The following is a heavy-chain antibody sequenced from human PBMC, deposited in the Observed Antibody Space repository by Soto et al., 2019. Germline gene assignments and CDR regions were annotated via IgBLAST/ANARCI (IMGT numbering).Heavy chain of an antibody. Sequence: QVQLLESGGGVVQPGRSLRLCCAASGFTFSSYGMHWVRQAPGKGLEWVAVIWDDGSNKYYADSVKGRFTISRDNSKNTLYLQMNSLRAEDTAVYYCARAFGVVTSYYYYGMDVWGQGTTVTVSS. CDR1: GFTFSSYG. J-gene: IGHJ6*02. CDR3: ARAFGVVTSYYYYGMDV. V-gene: IGHV3-33*01. D-gene: IGHD3-3*01. CDR2: IWDDGSNK.